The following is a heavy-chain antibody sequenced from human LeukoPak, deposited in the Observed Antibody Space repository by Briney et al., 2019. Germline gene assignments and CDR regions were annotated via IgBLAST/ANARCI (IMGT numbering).Heavy chain of an antibody. CDR2: IIPIFGTA. V-gene: IGHV1-69*05. Sequence: ASVKVSCKASGGTFSSSAISWVRQAPGQGLEWMGGIIPIFGTANYAQKFQGRVTITTDESTSTAYMELSSLRSEDTAVYYCARGSPVDTAMVDYWGQGTLVTVSS. CDR1: GGTFSSSA. CDR3: ARGSPVDTAMVDY. J-gene: IGHJ4*02. D-gene: IGHD5-18*01.